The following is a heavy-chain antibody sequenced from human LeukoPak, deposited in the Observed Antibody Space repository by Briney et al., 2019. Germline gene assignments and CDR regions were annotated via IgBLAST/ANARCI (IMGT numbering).Heavy chain of an antibody. Sequence: PSKTLSLTCVVYGGSFSVYSWSWIRQLPGKGLEWIGEIHHSGSTNYNPSLKSRVTISVDTSRNQFSLKLSSVTAADRAVYSCASERYVFLDWLLPAKKRCYPWCQGALVTASS. J-gene: IGHJ5*02. D-gene: IGHD3/OR15-3a*01. CDR1: GGSFSVYS. CDR3: ASERYVFLDWLLPAKKRCYP. CDR2: IHHSGST. V-gene: IGHV4-34*01.